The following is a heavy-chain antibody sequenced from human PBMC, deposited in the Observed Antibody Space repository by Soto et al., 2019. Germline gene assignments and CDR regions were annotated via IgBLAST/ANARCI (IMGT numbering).Heavy chain of an antibody. CDR3: ASHLVVVAATRESRWFDP. Sequence: QVQLQQWGAGLLKPSETLSPTCAVYGGSFSGYYWSWIRQPPGKGLEWIGEINHSGSTNYNPSLKSRVTISVDTSKNQFSLKLSSVTAADTAVYYCASHLVVVAATRESRWFDPWGQGTLVTVSS. V-gene: IGHV4-34*01. J-gene: IGHJ5*02. CDR2: INHSGST. D-gene: IGHD2-15*01. CDR1: GGSFSGYY.